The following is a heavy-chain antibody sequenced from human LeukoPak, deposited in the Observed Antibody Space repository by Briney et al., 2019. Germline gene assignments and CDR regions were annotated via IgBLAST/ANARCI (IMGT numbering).Heavy chain of an antibody. V-gene: IGHV1-58*01. Sequence: SVTVSRKASGFTFTSSSLQWLRPARRQGLAWVEWIVVGNGKKHNAHKLQERVPITSDNFKRTAYLDLDSLRPEGTAGYYCGREGARDGYTVGFDYWRGGAMATVSS. CDR3: GREGARDGYTVGFDY. J-gene: IGHJ4*02. CDR1: GFTFTSSS. CDR2: IVVGNGKK. D-gene: IGHD5-24*01.